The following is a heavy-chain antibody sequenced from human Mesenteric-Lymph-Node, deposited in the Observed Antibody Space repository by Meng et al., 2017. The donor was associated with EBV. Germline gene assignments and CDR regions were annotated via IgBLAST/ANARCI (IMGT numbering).Heavy chain of an antibody. V-gene: IGHV1-18*01. D-gene: IGHD6-6*01. Sequence: QVHLVQSGTEVKKPGASVKVSCKASGYTFTSYGISWVRQAPGQGLEWMGWISGYNGNTKYAQKFQGRVTMTTDTSTSTAYMELRSLRSDDTAVYYCAREGSVEYTSDYGGQGTLVTVSS. J-gene: IGHJ4*02. CDR3: AREGSVEYTSDY. CDR2: ISGYNGNT. CDR1: GYTFTSYG.